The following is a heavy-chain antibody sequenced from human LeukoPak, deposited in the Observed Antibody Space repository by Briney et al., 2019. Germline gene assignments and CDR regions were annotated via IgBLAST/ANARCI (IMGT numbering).Heavy chain of an antibody. V-gene: IGHV1-8*01. D-gene: IGHD3-3*01. CDR2: MNPNSGNT. CDR1: GYTFTSYD. CDR3: ARGLKYITIFGVVIGHNWFDP. J-gene: IGHJ5*02. Sequence: GASVKVSCKASGYTFTSYDINWMRQATGQGLEWMGWMNPNSGNTGYAQKFQGRVTMTRNTSISTAYMELSSLRSEDTAVYYCARGLKYITIFGVVIGHNWFDPWGQGTLVTVSS.